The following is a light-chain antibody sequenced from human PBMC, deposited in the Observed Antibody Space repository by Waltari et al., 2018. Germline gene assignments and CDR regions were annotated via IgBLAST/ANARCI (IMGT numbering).Light chain of an antibody. J-gene: IGKJ2*01. CDR2: DSS. V-gene: IGKV3-11*01. CDR1: QSVSGS. CDR3: QHRTNWVPGMYT. Sequence: EIVLTQSPATLSLSPGESATLSCRASQSVSGSLAWYQQKPGQPPRLLIYDSSNRATGIPARLSGSGSGTDFTLTISSLTPEDFAVYFCQHRTNWVPGMYTFGQGTKLEIK.